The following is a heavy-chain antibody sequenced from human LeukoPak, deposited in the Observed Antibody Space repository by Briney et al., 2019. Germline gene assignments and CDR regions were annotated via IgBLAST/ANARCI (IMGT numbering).Heavy chain of an antibody. CDR2: IYPGDSDT. Sequence: GESLKISCKGSGYSFTSYWIGWVRQVPGKGLEWMGIIYPGDSDTRYSPSFQGQVTISADKSTSTAYLQWSSLKASDTAMYYCARTVVVPAAAIGGLDYWGQGTLVTVSS. J-gene: IGHJ4*02. V-gene: IGHV5-51*01. D-gene: IGHD2-2*01. CDR1: GYSFTSYW. CDR3: ARTVVVPAAAIGGLDY.